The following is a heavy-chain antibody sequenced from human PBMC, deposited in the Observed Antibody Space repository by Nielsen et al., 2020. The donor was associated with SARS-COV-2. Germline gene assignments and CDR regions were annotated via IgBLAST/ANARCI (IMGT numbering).Heavy chain of an antibody. V-gene: IGHV3-23*01. CDR2: ISGSDST. CDR1: GFIFSSCA. J-gene: IGHJ4*02. CDR3: ARAFEELGYCSSTSCPFDY. Sequence: GESLKISCAVSGFIFSSCAMSWVRQAPGKSLEWVSTISGSDSTYYADSVKGRFTISRDNAKNTLYLQMNSLRAEDTAVYYCARAFEELGYCSSTSCPFDYWGQGTLVTVSS. D-gene: IGHD2-2*01.